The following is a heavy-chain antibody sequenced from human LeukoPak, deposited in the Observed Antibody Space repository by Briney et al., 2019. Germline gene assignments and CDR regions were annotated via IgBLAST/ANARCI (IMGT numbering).Heavy chain of an antibody. J-gene: IGHJ3*02. D-gene: IGHD3-9*01. CDR3: ARDFDEDDYDAAFDI. CDR1: GFTFSDYY. V-gene: IGHV3-11*01. CDR2: ISSRSCTI. Sequence: GGSLRLFCGACGFTFSDYYMSWIRQAPGKGLEGGSYISSRSCTIYYADSVKGRFNISRDNAKNSLYLQMNSVRDEDTAVYYCARDFDEDDYDAAFDIWGQGTMVTVS.